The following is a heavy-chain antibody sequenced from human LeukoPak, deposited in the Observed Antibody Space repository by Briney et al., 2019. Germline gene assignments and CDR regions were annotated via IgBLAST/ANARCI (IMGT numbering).Heavy chain of an antibody. CDR3: ARAGEQLVGFDY. V-gene: IGHV3-23*01. CDR1: GFTFSSYA. J-gene: IGHJ4*02. D-gene: IGHD6-6*01. Sequence: GGSLRLSCAASGFTFSSYAMSWVRQAPGKGLEWVSAISGSGGSTYYADSVKGRFTISRDNSKNTLYLQMNSLRAEDTAVYYCARAGEQLVGFDYWGQGTLVTVSS. CDR2: ISGSGGST.